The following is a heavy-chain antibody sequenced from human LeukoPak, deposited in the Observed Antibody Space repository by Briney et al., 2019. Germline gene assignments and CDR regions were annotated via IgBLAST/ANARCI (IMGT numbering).Heavy chain of an antibody. CDR1: GYSISSGYY. V-gene: IGHV4-38-2*02. J-gene: IGHJ3*02. CDR2: IYHSGST. D-gene: IGHD1-26*01. CDR3: ARRSGTYHAFDI. Sequence: SETLSLTCTVSGYSISSGYYWGWIRQPPGKGLEWIGSIYHSGSTYYNPSLKSRVTISVDTSKNQFSLKLSSVTAADTAVYCARRSGTYHAFDIWGQGTMVTVSS.